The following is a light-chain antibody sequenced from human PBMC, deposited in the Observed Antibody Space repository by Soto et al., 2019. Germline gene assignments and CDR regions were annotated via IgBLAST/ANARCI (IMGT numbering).Light chain of an antibody. CDR3: QQYNDCPT. Sequence: EIVLTQSPATLSVSPGERVSLSCRASQTVDSNLAWYQQKPGQAPRLLIYGASTRATGIPDRFSGSESGTEFTLTISILQSADFAVYYCQQYNDCPTFGQGTKVEIK. J-gene: IGKJ1*01. CDR2: GAS. CDR1: QTVDSN. V-gene: IGKV3-15*01.